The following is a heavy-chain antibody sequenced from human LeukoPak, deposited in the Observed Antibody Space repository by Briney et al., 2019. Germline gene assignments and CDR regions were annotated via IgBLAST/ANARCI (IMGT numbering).Heavy chain of an antibody. Sequence: SETLSLTCSVSGGPVTEYYWSWLRQPPGKGLEWIGYTYHTGSTNYSPSLKSRVTISVDTSKNQFSLKLSSVTAADTAVYYCARVTSYGDYVIYYYYYMDVWGKGTTVTVSS. CDR2: TYHTGST. J-gene: IGHJ6*03. D-gene: IGHD4-17*01. CDR3: ARVTSYGDYVIYYYYYMDV. CDR1: GGPVTEYY. V-gene: IGHV4-4*09.